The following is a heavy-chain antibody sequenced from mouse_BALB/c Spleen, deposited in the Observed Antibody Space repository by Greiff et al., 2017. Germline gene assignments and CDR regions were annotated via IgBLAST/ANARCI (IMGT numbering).Heavy chain of an antibody. Sequence: EVKLEESGPGLVKPSQSLSLTCTVTGYSITSDYAWNWIRQFPGNKLEWMGYISYSGSTSYNPSLKSRISITRDTSKNQFFLQLNSVTTEDTATDYCARKNFGTAMDYWGQGTSVTVSS. V-gene: IGHV3-2*02. CDR2: ISYSGST. CDR1: GYSITSDYA. J-gene: IGHJ4*01. D-gene: IGHD4-1*01. CDR3: ARKNFGTAMDY.